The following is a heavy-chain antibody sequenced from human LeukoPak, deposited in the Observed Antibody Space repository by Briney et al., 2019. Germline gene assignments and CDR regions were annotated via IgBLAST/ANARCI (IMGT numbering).Heavy chain of an antibody. CDR1: GYTFTSYG. D-gene: IGHD2-2*01. Sequence: ASVKVSCKASGYTFTSYGISWVRQAPGQGLEXXXXXXAYNGNTNYAQKLQGRVTMTTDTSTSTAYMELRSLRSDNTAVYYCARKYCSSTSCSDELDDYWGQGTLVTVSS. CDR3: ARKYCSSTSCSDELDDY. V-gene: IGHV1-18*04. CDR2: XXAYNGNT. J-gene: IGHJ4*02.